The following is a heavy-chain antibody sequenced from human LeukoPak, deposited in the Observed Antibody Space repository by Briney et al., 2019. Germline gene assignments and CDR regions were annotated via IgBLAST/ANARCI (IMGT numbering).Heavy chain of an antibody. V-gene: IGHV4-34*01. D-gene: IGHD5-12*01. CDR3: ARRGHVGY. J-gene: IGHJ4*02. CDR1: GGSFSGYY. CDR2: IYYSGST. Sequence: SETLSLTCAVYGGSFSGYYWSWIRQPPGKGLEWIGSIYYSGSTYYNPSLKSRVTISVDTSKNQFSLKLSSVTAADTAVYYCARRGHVGYWGQGTLVTVSS.